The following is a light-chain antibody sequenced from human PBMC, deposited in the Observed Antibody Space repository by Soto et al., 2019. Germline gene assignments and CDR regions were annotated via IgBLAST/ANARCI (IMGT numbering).Light chain of an antibody. V-gene: IGKV1-5*03. CDR3: LQHNSYPLT. CDR1: QSISSW. J-gene: IGKJ4*01. CDR2: KAS. Sequence: DLQMTQSPSPLSASVGDRVTITCRASQSISSWLAWYQQKPGKAPKLLIYKASSLESGVPSRFSGSGSGTEFTLTISSLQPEDFATYYCLQHNSYPLTFGGGTKVDNK.